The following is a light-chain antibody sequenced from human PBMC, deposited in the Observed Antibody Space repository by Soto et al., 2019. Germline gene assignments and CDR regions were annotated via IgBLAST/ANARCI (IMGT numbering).Light chain of an antibody. Sequence: DIQMTQSPSSLSASVGDRVTITCRASQGIRNDLSWFQQKPGKAPKRLIFAASNLESGDPSRLSGSGYGTEFTRTISSLQAEDFATYYCLRHYTYPRTFGQGTKLEIK. V-gene: IGKV1-17*01. CDR3: LRHYTYPRT. CDR2: AAS. J-gene: IGKJ2*01. CDR1: QGIRND.